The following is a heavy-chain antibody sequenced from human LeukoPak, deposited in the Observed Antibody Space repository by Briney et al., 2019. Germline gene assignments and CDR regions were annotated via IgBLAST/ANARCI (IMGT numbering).Heavy chain of an antibody. V-gene: IGHV4-59*08. CDR3: ARHEIVVVVAAKSWFDP. J-gene: IGHJ5*02. CDR1: GGSISSYY. Sequence: SETLSLTCTVSGGSISSYYWSWIRQPPGKGLEWIGYIYYSGSTNYNPSLKSRVTISVDTSKNQFSLKLSSVTAADTAVYYCARHEIVVVVAAKSWFDPWGQGTLVTVSS. CDR2: IYYSGST. D-gene: IGHD2-15*01.